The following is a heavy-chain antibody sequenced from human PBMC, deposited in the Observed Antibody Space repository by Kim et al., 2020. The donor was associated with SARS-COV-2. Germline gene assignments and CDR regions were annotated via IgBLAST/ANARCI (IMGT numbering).Heavy chain of an antibody. Sequence: SETLSLTCTVSGGSISSGGYYWSWIRQHPGKGLEWIGYIYYSGSTYYNPSLKSRVTISVDTSKNQFSLKLSSVTAADTAVYYCASLDKPRNYFDYWGQGTLVTVSS. CDR3: ASLDKPRNYFDY. J-gene: IGHJ4*02. D-gene: IGHD3-22*01. CDR2: IYYSGST. V-gene: IGHV4-31*03. CDR1: GGSISSGGYY.